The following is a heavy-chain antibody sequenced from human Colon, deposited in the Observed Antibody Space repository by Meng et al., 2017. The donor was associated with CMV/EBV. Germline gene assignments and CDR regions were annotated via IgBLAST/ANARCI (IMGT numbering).Heavy chain of an antibody. CDR1: GYTFTGYY. CDR3: ARLIHSFGVVISPFNY. V-gene: IGHV1-18*04. Sequence: ASVKVSCKASGYTFTGYYMHWVRQAPGQGLEWLGWINADNGVTNYARKVQDRVTMTTDTSSSTAYMELRSLRSDDTAVYYCARLIHSFGVVISPFNYWGQGTMVTVSS. CDR2: INADNGVT. D-gene: IGHD3-3*01. J-gene: IGHJ4*02.